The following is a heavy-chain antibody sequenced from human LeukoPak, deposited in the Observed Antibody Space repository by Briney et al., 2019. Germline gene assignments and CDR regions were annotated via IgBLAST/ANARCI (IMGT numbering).Heavy chain of an antibody. Sequence: GESRKIPWKGTGYPFTSYWIGWVRQMPGKGLGWMGIIYPGDSVTRYSPSFQGQVAISADKSISTAYLQWSSLKASDTAMYYCARRGDGYNLNFDYWGQGTLVTVSS. CDR1: GYPFTSYW. CDR3: ARRGDGYNLNFDY. CDR2: IYPGDSVT. J-gene: IGHJ4*02. V-gene: IGHV5-51*01. D-gene: IGHD5-24*01.